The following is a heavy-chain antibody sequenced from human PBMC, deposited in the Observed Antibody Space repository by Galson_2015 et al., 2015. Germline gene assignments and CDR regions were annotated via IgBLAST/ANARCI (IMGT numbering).Heavy chain of an antibody. Sequence: SLRLSCAASGFTFSSYNMNWVRQAPGKGLEWVSSISSSSSYIYSADSVKGRCTIPRDNAKNSLYLQMNSLRAEDTVVYYCARDYYDFWSGYSNDNYYGMDVWGQGTTVTVSS. CDR1: GFTFSSYN. J-gene: IGHJ6*02. CDR2: ISSSSSYI. D-gene: IGHD3-3*01. V-gene: IGHV3-21*01. CDR3: ARDYYDFWSGYSNDNYYGMDV.